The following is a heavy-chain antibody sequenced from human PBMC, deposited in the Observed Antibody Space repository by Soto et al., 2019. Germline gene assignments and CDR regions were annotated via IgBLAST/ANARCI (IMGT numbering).Heavy chain of an antibody. V-gene: IGHV1-69*13. J-gene: IGHJ4*02. D-gene: IGHD3-9*01. CDR1: GGTFSSYA. CDR3: ARFNDILTGYPG. CDR2: IIPIFGTA. Sequence: ASVKVSCKASGGTFSSYAISWVRQAPGQGLEWMGGIIPIFGTANYAQKFQGRVTITADESTSTAYMELSSLRSEDTAVYYCARFNDILTGYPGWGQGTLVTVSS.